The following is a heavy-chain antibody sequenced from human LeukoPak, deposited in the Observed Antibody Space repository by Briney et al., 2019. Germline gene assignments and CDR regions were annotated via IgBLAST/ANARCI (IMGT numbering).Heavy chain of an antibody. D-gene: IGHD3-3*01. CDR2: ISAYNGNT. CDR3: ARDQWSYDFWSGYPPFDY. V-gene: IGHV1-18*01. CDR1: GYTFTSYG. Sequence: ASVKVSCKASGYTFTSYGISWVRQAPGQGLEWMGWISAYNGNTNYAQKLQGRVTMTTVTSTSTAYMELRSLRSDDTAVYYCARDQWSYDFWSGYPPFDYWGQGTLVTVSS. J-gene: IGHJ4*02.